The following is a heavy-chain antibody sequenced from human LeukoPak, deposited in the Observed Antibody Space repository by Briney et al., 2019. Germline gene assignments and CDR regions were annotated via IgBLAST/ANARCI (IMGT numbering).Heavy chain of an antibody. V-gene: IGHV3-23*01. CDR2: ISGSGGST. Sequence: GGSLRLSCAASGFTFSSYAMSWVRQAPGKGLEWVSAISGSGGSTYYADSVKGRFTISRDNSKNTLYLQMNSLRAGDTAVYYCARDRREAYYGMDVWGQGTTVTVSS. J-gene: IGHJ6*02. CDR1: GFTFSSYA. CDR3: ARDRREAYYGMDV. D-gene: IGHD1-26*01.